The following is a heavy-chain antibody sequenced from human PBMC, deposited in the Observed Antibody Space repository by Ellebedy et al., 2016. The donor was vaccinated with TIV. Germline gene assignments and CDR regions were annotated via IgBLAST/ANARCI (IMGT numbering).Heavy chain of an antibody. CDR3: AKDAGNGVNFGMDV. CDR1: GFTVSNNY. J-gene: IGHJ6*02. Sequence: GESLKISXAASGFTVSNNYMSWVRQAPGKGLEWVSVIYSGGSTQYADSVRGRFTISRDNSKNTVYLQMNSLRAEDTAVYYCAKDAGNGVNFGMDVWGQGTTVTVSS. CDR2: IYSGGST. V-gene: IGHV3-53*01. D-gene: IGHD2-8*01.